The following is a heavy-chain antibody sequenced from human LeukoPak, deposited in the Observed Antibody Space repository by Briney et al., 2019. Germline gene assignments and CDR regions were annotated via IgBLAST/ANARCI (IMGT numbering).Heavy chain of an antibody. V-gene: IGHV3-23*01. CDR2: ISDSGDST. J-gene: IGHJ4*02. CDR1: GFTFTSQA. D-gene: IGHD2/OR15-2a*01. Sequence: GGSLRLSCAASGFTFTSQAMTWVRQAPGKGLEWVSAISDSGDSTYYADSVKGRFTISRDNPKNTLFLQMNSLRAEDTAVYYCAITLYYFDYWGQGTLVTVSS. CDR3: AITLYYFDY.